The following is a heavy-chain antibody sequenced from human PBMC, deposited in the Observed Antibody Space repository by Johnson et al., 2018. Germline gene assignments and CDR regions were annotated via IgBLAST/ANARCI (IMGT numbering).Heavy chain of an antibody. D-gene: IGHD2-15*01. J-gene: IGHJ6*03. CDR2: IRSKAYGGTT. CDR3: TRYCCGGSGDYYDVDV. Sequence: EVQLVESGGGLVQPGRSLRLSCTASGFTFGDYAMSWFRQAPGKGLEWVGFIRSKAYGGTTEYAASVKGRFTIARDDYKSIAYLQMNSLKTEDTAVDYCTRYCCGGSGDYYDVDVWGKGTTVTVSS. CDR1: GFTFGDYA. V-gene: IGHV3-49*03.